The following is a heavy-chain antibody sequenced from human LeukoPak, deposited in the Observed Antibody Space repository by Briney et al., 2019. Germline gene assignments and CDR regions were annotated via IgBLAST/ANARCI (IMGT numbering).Heavy chain of an antibody. V-gene: IGHV4-39*01. J-gene: IGHJ4*02. Sequence: PSETLSLTCTVSGDSFSSTIYYWAWIRQPPGKGLEWIGSFHYSGTTYYNASLKSRVTISADTSKNQFSLKLSSVTAADTAVYYCARVPLYGDYEVDYWGQGTLVTVSS. D-gene: IGHD4-17*01. CDR2: FHYSGTT. CDR1: GDSFSSTIYY. CDR3: ARVPLYGDYEVDY.